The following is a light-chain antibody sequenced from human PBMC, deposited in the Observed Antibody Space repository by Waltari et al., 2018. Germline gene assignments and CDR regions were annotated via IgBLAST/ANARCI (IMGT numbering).Light chain of an antibody. CDR2: GAS. V-gene: IGKV3-20*01. Sequence: EIVLTQSPGTLSLSPGERATLSCRASQSVSSSYLAWYQQKPGQAPRLLIDGASSRATGIPDRFSGSGSGTDFTLTISRLEPEDFAVYSCQQYGSSPPNTFGQVTKLEIK. J-gene: IGKJ2*01. CDR1: QSVSSSY. CDR3: QQYGSSPPNT.